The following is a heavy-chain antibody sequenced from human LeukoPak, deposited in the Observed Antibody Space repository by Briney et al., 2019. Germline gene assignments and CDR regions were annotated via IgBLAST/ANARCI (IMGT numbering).Heavy chain of an antibody. J-gene: IGHJ3*02. CDR1: GFTFSSYS. V-gene: IGHV3-21*01. Sequence: GGSLRLSCAASGFTFSSYSMNWVRQAPGKGLEWVSSISSSSSYIYYADSVKGRFTISRDNSKNTLYLQMNSLRAEDTAVYYCARRKGKKGYCSSGSCPHDAFDIWGQGTMVTVSS. CDR3: ARRKGKKGYCSSGSCPHDAFDI. CDR2: ISSSSSYI. D-gene: IGHD2-15*01.